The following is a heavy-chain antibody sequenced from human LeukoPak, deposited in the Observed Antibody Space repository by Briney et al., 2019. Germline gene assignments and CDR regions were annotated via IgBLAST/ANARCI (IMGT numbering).Heavy chain of an antibody. Sequence: GASVKVSCKASGYTFTSYYMHWVRQAPGQGLEWMGIINPSGGSTSYAQKFQGRVTMTRDMSTSTVYMELSSLRSEDTAVYYCARVGYYGSGSYYRHQYFQHWGQGTLVTVSS. CDR3: ARVGYYGSGSYYRHQYFQH. V-gene: IGHV1-46*01. CDR2: INPSGGST. D-gene: IGHD3-10*01. CDR1: GYTFTSYY. J-gene: IGHJ1*01.